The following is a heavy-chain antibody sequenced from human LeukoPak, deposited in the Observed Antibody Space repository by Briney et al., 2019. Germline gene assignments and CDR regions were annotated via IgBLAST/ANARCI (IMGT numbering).Heavy chain of an antibody. J-gene: IGHJ4*02. CDR1: GGSISSGDYY. CDR3: TRAADGCSDASCHGY. D-gene: IGHD2-2*01. CDR2: ISTGGST. Sequence: SQTLSLTCSVSGGSISSGDYYWSWIRQPAGKGLEWIGRISTGGSTNYNPSLESRVTISVDTSKNQFSLKLTSVTAADTAVYYCTRAADGCSDASCHGYWGQGTLVTVSS. V-gene: IGHV4-61*02.